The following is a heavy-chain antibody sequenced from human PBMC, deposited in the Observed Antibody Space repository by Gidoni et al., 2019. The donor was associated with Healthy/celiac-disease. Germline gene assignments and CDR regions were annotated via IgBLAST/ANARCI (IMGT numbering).Heavy chain of an antibody. V-gene: IGHV4-39*02. J-gene: IGHJ5*02. CDR1: GGSISSSSYY. Sequence: QLQLQESGPGLVKPSETLSLTCTVSGGSISSSSYYWGWIRQPPGKGLEWIGSIYYSGSTYYNPSLKSRVTISVDTSKNQFSLKLSSVTAADTAVYYCAREYSSSNFDPWGQGTLVTVSS. D-gene: IGHD6-6*01. CDR3: AREYSSSNFDP. CDR2: IYYSGST.